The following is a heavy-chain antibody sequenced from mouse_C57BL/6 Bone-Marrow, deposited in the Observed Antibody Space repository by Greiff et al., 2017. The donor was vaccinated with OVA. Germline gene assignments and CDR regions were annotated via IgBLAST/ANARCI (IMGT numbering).Heavy chain of an antibody. CDR3: AEAGSYYAMGY. J-gene: IGHJ4*01. V-gene: IGHV1-82*01. CDR2: IYPGDGDT. CDR1: GYAFSSSW. Sequence: VKLMESGPELVKPGASVKISCKASGYAFSSSWMNWVKQRPGQGLEWIGRIYPGDGDTNYNGKFKGKATLTADKSSSTAYMQLSSLTSEDSAVYFCAEAGSYYAMGYWGQGTSVTVSS.